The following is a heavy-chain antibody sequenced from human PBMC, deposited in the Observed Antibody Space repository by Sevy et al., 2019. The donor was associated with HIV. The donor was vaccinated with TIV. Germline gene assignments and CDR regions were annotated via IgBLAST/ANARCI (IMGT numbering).Heavy chain of an antibody. V-gene: IGHV3-7*01. D-gene: IGHD2-2*01. CDR1: GFNINTYW. CDR3: VRAIVIEGSF. CDR2: IKYDGSEI. J-gene: IGHJ4*02. Sequence: GGSLRLSCAASGFNINTYWMNWVRQAPGKGLEWVANIKYDGSEIYYVDSVRGRFTISKDNARNLVYLQMNSLRAEDTGLYYCVRAIVIEGSFWGQGTLVTVSS.